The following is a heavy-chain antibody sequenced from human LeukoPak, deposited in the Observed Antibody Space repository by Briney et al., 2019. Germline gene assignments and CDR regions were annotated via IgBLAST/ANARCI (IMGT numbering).Heavy chain of an antibody. CDR3: TKWSGFGDG. V-gene: IGHV3-23*01. Sequence: GGSLRLSCAASRVTLSSNSMTWVRQTPGKGLEWVSGISGSGDSTFYADSVKGRFTISRDNSKNTLYLQMSSLRPEYTAVYYCTKWSGFGDGWGQGTLVTVSS. CDR2: ISGSGDST. J-gene: IGHJ4*02. D-gene: IGHD3-10*01. CDR1: RVTLSSNS.